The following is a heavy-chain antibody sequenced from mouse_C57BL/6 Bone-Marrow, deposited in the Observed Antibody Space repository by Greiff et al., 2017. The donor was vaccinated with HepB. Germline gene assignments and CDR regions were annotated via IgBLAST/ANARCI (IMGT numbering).Heavy chain of an antibody. Sequence: VQLQQPGAELVKPGASVKLSCKASGYTFTSYGISWVKQRTGQGLEWIGEIYPRSGNTYYNEKFKGKATLTADKSSSTAYMELRSLTSEDSAVYFCARDTTVVAPEFAYWGQGTLVTVSA. CDR1: GYTFTSYG. CDR3: ARDTTVVAPEFAY. D-gene: IGHD1-1*01. CDR2: IYPRSGNT. J-gene: IGHJ3*01. V-gene: IGHV1-81*01.